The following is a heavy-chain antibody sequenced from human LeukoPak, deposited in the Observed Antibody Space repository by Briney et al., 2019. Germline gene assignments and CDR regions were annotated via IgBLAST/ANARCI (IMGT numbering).Heavy chain of an antibody. J-gene: IGHJ4*02. V-gene: IGHV4-34*01. D-gene: IGHD1-1*01. CDR3: AGTGTVDY. CDR2: INHSGST. CDR1: GGSFSGYY. Sequence: SETLSLTCAVYGGSFSGYYWSWIRQPPGKGLEWIGGINHSGSTNYNPSLKSRVTISVDTSKNQFSLKLSSVTAADTAVYYCAGTGTVDYWGQGTLVTVSS.